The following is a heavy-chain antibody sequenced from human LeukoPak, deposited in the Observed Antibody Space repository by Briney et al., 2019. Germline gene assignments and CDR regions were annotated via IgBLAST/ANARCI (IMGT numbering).Heavy chain of an antibody. Sequence: SQTLSLTCTVSGGSISSGDYYWSWLRQPPGKGLEWIGYIYYSGSTYYNPSLKSRVTISVDTSKNQFSLKLSSVTAADTAEYYCASGTHSTEFDPWGQGTLVTVSS. V-gene: IGHV4-30-4*01. D-gene: IGHD3-10*01. CDR3: ASGTHSTEFDP. J-gene: IGHJ5*02. CDR1: GGSISSGDYY. CDR2: IYYSGST.